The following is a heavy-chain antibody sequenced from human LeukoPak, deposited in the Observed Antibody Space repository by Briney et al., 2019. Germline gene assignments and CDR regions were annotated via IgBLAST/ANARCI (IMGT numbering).Heavy chain of an antibody. CDR2: ISYDGSNK. V-gene: IGHV3-30*18. Sequence: GRSLRLSCAASGFTFSSYGMHWVRQAPGKGLEWVAVISYDGSNKYYADSVKGRFTISRDNSKNTLYLQMNSLRGEDTAVYYCAKDPGKFWSGHDYWGQGALVTVSS. CDR1: GFTFSSYG. CDR3: AKDPGKFWSGHDY. J-gene: IGHJ4*02. D-gene: IGHD3-3*01.